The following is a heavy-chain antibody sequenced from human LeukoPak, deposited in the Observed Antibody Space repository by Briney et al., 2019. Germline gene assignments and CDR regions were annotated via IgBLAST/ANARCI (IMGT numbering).Heavy chain of an antibody. CDR1: GGTFSSYT. Sequence: SVKVSCKASGGTFSSYTISWVRQAPGQGLEWMGRIIPILGIANYAQRFQGRVTITADKSTSTAYMELSSLRSEDTAVYYCAREGYSYGSLRYWGQGTLVTVSS. CDR3: AREGYSYGSLRY. V-gene: IGHV1-69*02. J-gene: IGHJ4*02. D-gene: IGHD5-18*01. CDR2: IIPILGIA.